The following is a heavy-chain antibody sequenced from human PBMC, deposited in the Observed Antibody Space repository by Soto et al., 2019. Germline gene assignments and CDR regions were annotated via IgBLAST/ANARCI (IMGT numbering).Heavy chain of an antibody. CDR1: GVSISNSSYY. Sequence: SETLSFTCTVSGVSISNSSYYWGWIRRPPGKGLEWIGTIYYSGITYYNPSLKSRVTISVDTSKYQFSLKLTSVTAADTAVYYCARHGSNWGQGTLVTVSS. CDR2: IYYSGIT. CDR3: ARHGSN. J-gene: IGHJ4*02. V-gene: IGHV4-39*01.